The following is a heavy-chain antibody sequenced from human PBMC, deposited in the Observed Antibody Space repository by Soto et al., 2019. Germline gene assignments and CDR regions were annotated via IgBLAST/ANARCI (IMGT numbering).Heavy chain of an antibody. D-gene: IGHD3-3*01. CDR2: ISYDGSNK. CDR1: GFTFSSYG. J-gene: IGHJ3*02. Sequence: GGSLSLSCAASGFTFSSYGMHWVRQAPGKGLEWVAVISYDGSNKYYADSVKGRFTISRDNSKNTLYLQMNSLRAEDTAVYYCAKENYDFWSGYRNFDAFDIWGQGTMVTVSS. V-gene: IGHV3-30*18. CDR3: AKENYDFWSGYRNFDAFDI.